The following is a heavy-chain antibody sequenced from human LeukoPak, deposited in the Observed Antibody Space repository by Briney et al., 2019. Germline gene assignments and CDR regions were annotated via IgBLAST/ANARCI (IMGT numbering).Heavy chain of an antibody. D-gene: IGHD6-13*01. CDR2: FDPEDGET. J-gene: IGHJ6*02. Sequence: ASVKVSCKVSGYTLTELSMHWVRQAPGKGLEWMGGFDPEDGETIYAQKFQGRVTMTEDTSTGTAYMELSSLRSEDTAVYYCATAPSIAAAGAVLYYGMDVWGQGTTVTVSS. V-gene: IGHV1-24*01. CDR3: ATAPSIAAAGAVLYYGMDV. CDR1: GYTLTELS.